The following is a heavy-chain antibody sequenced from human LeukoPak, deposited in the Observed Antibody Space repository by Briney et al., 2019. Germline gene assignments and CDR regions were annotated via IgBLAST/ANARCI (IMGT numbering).Heavy chain of an antibody. CDR2: IYPGDSDT. Sequence: GESLKISCKGSGYSFTSYWIGWVRQMPGKGLEWMGIIYPGDSDTRYSPSFQGQVTISADKSISTAYLQWSSLKASDTAMYYCARADRLHYPYSGSYYGAFDIWGQGTMVTVSS. CDR1: GYSFTSYW. D-gene: IGHD1-26*01. J-gene: IGHJ3*02. CDR3: ARADRLHYPYSGSYYGAFDI. V-gene: IGHV5-51*01.